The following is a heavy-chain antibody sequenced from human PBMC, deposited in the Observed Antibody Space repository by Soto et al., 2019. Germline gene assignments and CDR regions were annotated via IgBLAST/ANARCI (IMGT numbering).Heavy chain of an antibody. J-gene: IGHJ5*02. CDR1: GYTFTSYG. D-gene: IGHD1-7*01. Sequence: QVQLVQSGAEVKKPGASVMVSCKASGYTFTSYGISWVRQAPGQGLELMGWIRAYNGNTNYAQKLQGRVTMTTDTSTSTAHREPRSLRSDDTAVYYCAKDRGYNWNYGWFDPWGQGTLVTVSS. V-gene: IGHV1-18*01. CDR3: AKDRGYNWNYGWFDP. CDR2: IRAYNGNT.